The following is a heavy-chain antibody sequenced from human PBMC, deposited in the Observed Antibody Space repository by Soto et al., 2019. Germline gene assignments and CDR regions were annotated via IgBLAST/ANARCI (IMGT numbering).Heavy chain of an antibody. J-gene: IGHJ5*02. CDR3: ARVLSLISIGGVSGWFDP. Sequence: QVQLVQSGAEVKKPGSSVKVSCKASGGTFSSYAISWVRQAPGQGLEWMGGIIPIFGTANYAQKFQGRVTITADESTSTAYMELSSVRSEDTAVYYCARVLSLISIGGVSGWFDPWGQGTLFTVSS. V-gene: IGHV1-69*01. CDR2: IIPIFGTA. CDR1: GGTFSSYA. D-gene: IGHD1-26*01.